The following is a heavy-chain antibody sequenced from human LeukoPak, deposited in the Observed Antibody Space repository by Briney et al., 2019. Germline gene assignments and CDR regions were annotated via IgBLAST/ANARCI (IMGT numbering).Heavy chain of an antibody. Sequence: SETLSPTCTVSGGSISSYYWSWIRQPPGKGLEWIGYIYYSGSTNYNPSLKSRVTISVDTSKNQFSLKLSSVTAADTAVYYCASSRSDGYNSRPVFFDYWGQGTLVTVSS. V-gene: IGHV4-59*01. CDR1: GGSISSYY. D-gene: IGHD5-24*01. J-gene: IGHJ4*02. CDR2: IYYSGST. CDR3: ASSRSDGYNSRPVFFDY.